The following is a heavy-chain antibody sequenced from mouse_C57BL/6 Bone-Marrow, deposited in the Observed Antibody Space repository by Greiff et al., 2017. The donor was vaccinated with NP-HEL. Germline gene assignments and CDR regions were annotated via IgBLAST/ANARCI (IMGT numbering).Heavy chain of an antibody. CDR3: AREGHYYGSTWFAY. CDR2: IYPGSGST. V-gene: IGHV1-55*01. Sequence: VQLHQPGAELVKPGASVKMSCKASGYTFTSYWITWVKQRPGQGLEWIGDIYPGSGSTNYNEKFKSKATLTADKSSSTAYMQLSSLTSEDSAVYFCAREGHYYGSTWFAYWGQGTLVTVSA. CDR1: GYTFTSYW. J-gene: IGHJ3*01. D-gene: IGHD1-1*01.